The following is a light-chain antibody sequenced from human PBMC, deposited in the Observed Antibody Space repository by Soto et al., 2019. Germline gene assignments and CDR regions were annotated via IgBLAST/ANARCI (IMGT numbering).Light chain of an antibody. CDR3: QQYNYWPPWT. Sequence: EIVMTQSPVTLSVSPGERATLSCRASQSVRSNLAWYQQKPGQAPRLLMYDAYTRATGIPAKFSGSGSGTEFTLTISSLQSEDFAVYYCQQYNYWPPWTFGQGTKVDIK. J-gene: IGKJ1*01. CDR1: QSVRSN. CDR2: DAY. V-gene: IGKV3-15*01.